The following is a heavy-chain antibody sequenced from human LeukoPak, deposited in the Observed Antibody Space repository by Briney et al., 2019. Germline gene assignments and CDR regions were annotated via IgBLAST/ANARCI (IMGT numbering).Heavy chain of an antibody. J-gene: IGHJ4*02. Sequence: SETLSPTCTVSGGSISSYYWSWIRQPPGKGLEWIGYIYYSGSTNYNPSLKSRVTISVDTSKNQFSLKLSSVTAADTAVYYCARGSVVVTPSFDYWGQGTLVTVSS. CDR2: IYYSGST. CDR1: GGSISSYY. D-gene: IGHD3-22*01. CDR3: ARGSVVVTPSFDY. V-gene: IGHV4-59*01.